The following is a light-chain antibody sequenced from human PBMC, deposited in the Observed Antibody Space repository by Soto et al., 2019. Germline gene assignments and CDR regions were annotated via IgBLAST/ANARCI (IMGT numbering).Light chain of an antibody. CDR1: QTVRNNY. CDR3: QQFSSYPLT. Sequence: EFVLTQSPGTLSLSPGERATLSCRGSQTVRNNYLAWYQQKPGQAPKLLIYDASSRATGIPDRFSGGGSGTDFILTISRLEPEDFAVYYCQQFSSYPLTFGGGT. CDR2: DAS. V-gene: IGKV3-20*01. J-gene: IGKJ4*01.